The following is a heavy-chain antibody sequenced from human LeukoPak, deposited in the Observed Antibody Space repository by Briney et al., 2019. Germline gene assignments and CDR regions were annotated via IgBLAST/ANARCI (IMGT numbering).Heavy chain of an antibody. V-gene: IGHV3-21*04. CDR2: ISSSSSYI. Sequence: PGGSLRLSCAASGFTFISYNMNWVRQAPGKGLEWVSSISSSSSYIYYADSVKGRFTISRDNAKNSLYLQMNSLRAEDTAVYYCAKVGEYYDILTGALFDYWGQGTLVTVSS. CDR3: AKVGEYYDILTGALFDY. J-gene: IGHJ4*02. CDR1: GFTFISYN. D-gene: IGHD3-9*01.